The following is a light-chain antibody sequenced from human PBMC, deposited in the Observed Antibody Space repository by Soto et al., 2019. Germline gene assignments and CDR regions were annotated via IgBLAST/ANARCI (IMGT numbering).Light chain of an antibody. Sequence: DIQMTQSPSTLSASVGVRVAITCRASQSISSWLAWYQQKPGKAPKLLIYKASSLESGVPSRFSGSGSGTEFTLTISTLHPDYFATYYCQQYNSYSRTFGQGTKVEIK. CDR3: QQYNSYSRT. V-gene: IGKV1-5*03. CDR2: KAS. CDR1: QSISSW. J-gene: IGKJ1*01.